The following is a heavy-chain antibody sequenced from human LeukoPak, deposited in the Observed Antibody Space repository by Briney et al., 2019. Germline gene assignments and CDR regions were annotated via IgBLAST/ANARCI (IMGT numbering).Heavy chain of an antibody. D-gene: IGHD5-18*01. V-gene: IGHV1-18*04. Sequence: ASVKVSCKASGYTFTSYGISWVRQAPGQGLEWMGWISAYNGNTNYAQKLQGRVTMTTDTPTSTAYMELRSLRSDDTAVYYCARDYRRYSYGYADYWGQGTLVTVSS. J-gene: IGHJ4*02. CDR1: GYTFTSYG. CDR2: ISAYNGNT. CDR3: ARDYRRYSYGYADY.